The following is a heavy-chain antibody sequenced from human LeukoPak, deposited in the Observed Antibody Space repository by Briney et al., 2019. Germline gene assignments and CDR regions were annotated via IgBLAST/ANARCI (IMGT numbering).Heavy chain of an antibody. Sequence: PSETLSLTCTVSGGSISSGSYHWSWIRQPAGKGLEWIGRIYTSGSTNYNPSLKSRVTISVDTSKNQFSLKLSSVTAADTAVYYCASQGHYYYYYYMDVWGKGTTVTVSS. CDR2: IYTSGST. CDR3: ASQGHYYYYYYMDV. CDR1: GGSISSGSYH. J-gene: IGHJ6*03. V-gene: IGHV4-61*02.